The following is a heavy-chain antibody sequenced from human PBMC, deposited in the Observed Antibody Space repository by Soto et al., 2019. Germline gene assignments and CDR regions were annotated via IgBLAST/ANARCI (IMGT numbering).Heavy chain of an antibody. CDR1: GYTFTSYA. Sequence: QVPLVQSGAEVKKPGASVKVSCKASGYTFTSYAMHWVRQAPGQRLEWMGWINACNGNTKYSQKLQGRVTITRDTSASTAYMELSSLRSEDTAVYYCARVSGSGSYYYYYYMDVWGKGTTVTVSS. D-gene: IGHD3-10*01. CDR3: ARVSGSGSYYYYYYMDV. CDR2: INACNGNT. J-gene: IGHJ6*03. V-gene: IGHV1-3*01.